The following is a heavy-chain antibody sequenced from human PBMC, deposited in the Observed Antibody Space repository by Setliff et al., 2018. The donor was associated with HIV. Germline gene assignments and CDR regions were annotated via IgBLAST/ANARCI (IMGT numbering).Heavy chain of an antibody. Sequence: SETLSLTCAVSGYSISSGYYWGWIRQPAGEGPEYIGRVHSTGTTIYNPSLKSRVTMSVDASKNQLSLKLRSVTAADTAVYYCARARITMIGGRLEPYAFDRWGQGTKVTVSS. V-gene: IGHV4-38-2*01. J-gene: IGHJ3*01. CDR2: VHSTGTT. D-gene: IGHD3-10*01. CDR1: GYSISSGYY. CDR3: ARARITMIGGRLEPYAFDR.